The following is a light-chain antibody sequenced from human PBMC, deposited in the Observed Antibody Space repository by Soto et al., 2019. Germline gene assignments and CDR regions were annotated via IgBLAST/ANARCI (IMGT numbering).Light chain of an antibody. V-gene: IGKV3-15*01. J-gene: IGKJ1*01. CDR1: QSVSSN. CDR2: GAF. CDR3: QQDNDWPLT. Sequence: EIVMTQSPVTLSVSPGERVTLSCRASQSVSSNLAWYQQKPGQAPSLLIYGAFTRATGIPARFSGTGSGTEFTLTISSLQSEDFALYYCQQDNDWPLTFGQGTKVDNK.